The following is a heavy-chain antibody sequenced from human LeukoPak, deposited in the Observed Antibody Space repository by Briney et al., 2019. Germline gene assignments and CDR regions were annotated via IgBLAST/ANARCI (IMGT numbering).Heavy chain of an antibody. V-gene: IGHV4-34*01. Sequence: PSETLSLTCAVYGGSFSGYYWSWIRQPPGKGLEWIGEINHSRSTNYNPSLKSRVTISVDTSKNQFSLKLSSVTAADTAVYYCARGIDYYDSSGYHFDYWGQGTLVTVSS. CDR1: GGSFSGYY. J-gene: IGHJ4*02. CDR2: INHSRST. CDR3: ARGIDYYDSSGYHFDY. D-gene: IGHD3-22*01.